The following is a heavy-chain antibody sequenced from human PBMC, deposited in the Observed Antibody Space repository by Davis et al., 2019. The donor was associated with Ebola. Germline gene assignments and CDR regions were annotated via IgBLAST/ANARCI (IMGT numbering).Heavy chain of an antibody. J-gene: IGHJ6*02. CDR2: IYPGDSDT. CDR3: ARVHSSSWYEDYYYYYGMDA. CDR1: GYSFTSYW. V-gene: IGHV5-51*01. Sequence: GESLKISCKGSGYSFTSYWIGWVRQMPGKGLEWMGIIYPGDSDTRYSPSFQGQVTISADKSISTAYLQWSSLKASDTAMYYCARVHSSSWYEDYYYYYGMDAWGQGPTVTVSS. D-gene: IGHD6-13*01.